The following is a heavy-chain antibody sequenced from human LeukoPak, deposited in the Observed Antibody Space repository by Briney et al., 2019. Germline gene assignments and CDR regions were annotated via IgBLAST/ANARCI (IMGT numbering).Heavy chain of an antibody. CDR2: ISSSSSYI. V-gene: IGHV3-21*01. D-gene: IGHD6-19*01. J-gene: IGHJ4*02. Sequence: GSLRLSCAASGFTFSSYSMNWVRQAPGKGLEWVSSISSSSSYIYYADSVKGRFTISRDNAKNSLYLQMNSLRAEDTAVYYCARGSTGSGGWYVYWGQGTLVTVSS. CDR3: ARGSTGSGGWYVY. CDR1: GFTFSSYS.